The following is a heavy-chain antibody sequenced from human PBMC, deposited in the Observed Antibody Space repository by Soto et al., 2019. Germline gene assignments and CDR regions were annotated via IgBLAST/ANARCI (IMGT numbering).Heavy chain of an antibody. CDR1: GFTFSSYG. Sequence: QVQLVESGGGVVQPGRSLRVSCAASGFTFSSYGMHWVRQAPGKGLEWVAMMSNDGSNEHYADSVKGRFTVSRDNSKNTLYLQMSSLRVEDTAVYYCAKDRQFSGRTRGFHYWGQGTLVTVSS. D-gene: IGHD1-26*01. V-gene: IGHV3-30*18. CDR3: AKDRQFSGRTRGFHY. CDR2: MSNDGSNE. J-gene: IGHJ4*02.